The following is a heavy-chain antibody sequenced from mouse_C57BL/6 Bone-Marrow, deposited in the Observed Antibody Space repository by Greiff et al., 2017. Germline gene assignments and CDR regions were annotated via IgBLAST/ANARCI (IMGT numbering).Heavy chain of an antibody. Sequence: EVQLVESGGYLVKPGGSLKLSCAASGFTFSSYGMSWVRQTPDKRLEWVATISSGGSYTYYPDSVKGRFTISRDNAKNTLYLQMSSLKSEDTAMYYCARHDYWGQGTTLTVSS. V-gene: IGHV5-6*01. J-gene: IGHJ2*01. CDR3: ARHDY. CDR2: ISSGGSYT. CDR1: GFTFSSYG.